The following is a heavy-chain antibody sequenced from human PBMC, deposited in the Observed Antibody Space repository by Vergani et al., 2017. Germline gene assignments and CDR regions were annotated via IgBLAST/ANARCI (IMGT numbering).Heavy chain of an antibody. Sequence: QVQLVQSGAEVKKPGSSVKVSCKASGGTFSSYAISWVRQAPGQGLEWMGRIIPIFGTANYAQKFQGRVTITPDESTSTAYMELSSLRSEDTAVYYCARDMSKGVFIPGGMDVWGQGTTVTVSS. CDR2: IIPIFGTA. CDR1: GGTFSSYA. J-gene: IGHJ6*02. CDR3: ARDMSKGVFIPGGMDV. D-gene: IGHD3-3*01. V-gene: IGHV1-69*13.